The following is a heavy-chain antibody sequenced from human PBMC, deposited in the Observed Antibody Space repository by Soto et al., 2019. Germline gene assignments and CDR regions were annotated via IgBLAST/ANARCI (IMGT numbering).Heavy chain of an antibody. J-gene: IGHJ6*02. Sequence: EVQLVESGGGLVQPGGSLRLSCEASGFTFRNYDMHWVRHGTGKGLEWVSGISAAGDPDYADSVEGRFTISRENAQNSFLLQMISLRVGDTAVYYCARTDRDFYGMDVWGQGTTVIVSS. V-gene: IGHV3-13*05. CDR1: GFTFRNYD. CDR2: ISAAGDP. CDR3: ARTDRDFYGMDV.